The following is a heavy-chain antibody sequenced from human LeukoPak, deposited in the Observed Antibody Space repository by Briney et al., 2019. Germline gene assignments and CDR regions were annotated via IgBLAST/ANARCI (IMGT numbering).Heavy chain of an antibody. CDR3: AKVGSSSQASPLY. J-gene: IGHJ4*02. CDR2: ISGSGGST. D-gene: IGHD6-13*01. CDR1: GFTFSSYA. V-gene: IGHV3-23*01. Sequence: GGSLRLSCAASGFTFSSYAMSWVRQAPGKGLEWDSAISGSGGSTYYADSVKGRFTISRDNSKNTLYLQMNSLRAEDTAVYYCAKVGSSSQASPLYWGQGTLVTVSS.